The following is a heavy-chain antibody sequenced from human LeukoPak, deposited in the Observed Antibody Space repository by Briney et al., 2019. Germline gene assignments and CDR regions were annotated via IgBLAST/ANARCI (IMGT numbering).Heavy chain of an antibody. CDR2: IYYSGST. J-gene: IGHJ3*02. V-gene: IGHV4-59*01. Sequence: ALETPFLNRPGSGGSLSSYHWGLDPQTPGKGLGWDWDIYYSGSTNYNPSLKSRVTISVDTSKNQFSLKLSSVTAADTAVYYCARDGPMTQSGAFDIWGQGTMVTVSS. CDR1: GGSLSSYH. D-gene: IGHD3-10*01. CDR3: ARDGPMTQSGAFDI.